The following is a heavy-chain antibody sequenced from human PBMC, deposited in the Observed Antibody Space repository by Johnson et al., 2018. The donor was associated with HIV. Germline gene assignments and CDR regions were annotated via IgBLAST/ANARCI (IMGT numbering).Heavy chain of an antibody. Sequence: QVQLVESGGGVVQPGRSLRLSCAASGFTFSSYAMHWVRQAPGKGLEWVAVISYDGSNKYYADSVKGRFTISRDNSKKTLYLQMNSLGAEDTAVYYCASARMPTVTTDAFVIWGQGTMVTVSS. D-gene: IGHD4-17*01. CDR2: ISYDGSNK. J-gene: IGHJ3*02. CDR3: ASARMPTVTTDAFVI. V-gene: IGHV3-30-3*01. CDR1: GFTFSSYA.